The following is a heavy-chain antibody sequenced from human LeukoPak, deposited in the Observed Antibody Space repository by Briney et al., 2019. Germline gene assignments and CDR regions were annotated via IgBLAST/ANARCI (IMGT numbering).Heavy chain of an antibody. D-gene: IGHD4/OR15-4a*01. CDR2: IDHSAGSS. Sequence: GGPLTLSCAVSGFSVNRHAMCWLRQAPGKGLEWVSCIDHSAGSSYSADSAKGSFTISRDNAKITLYLQLNSPRGEDTALYCCANEVRPDECWGQGTLVTVSS. CDR3: ANEVRPDEC. CDR1: GFSVNRHA. J-gene: IGHJ4*02. V-gene: IGHV3-23*01.